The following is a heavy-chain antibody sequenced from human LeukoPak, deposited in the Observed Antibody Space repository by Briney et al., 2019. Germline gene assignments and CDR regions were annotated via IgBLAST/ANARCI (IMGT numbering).Heavy chain of an antibody. CDR3: ARVPIAAADIFDY. V-gene: IGHV4-39*01. Sequence: PSETLSLTCTVSGGSISSSSYYWGWIRQPPGKGLEWIGSIYYSGSTYYNPSLKSRVTISVDTSKNQFSLKLSSVTAADTAVYYCARVPIAAADIFDYWGQGTLVTVSS. CDR2: IYYSGST. J-gene: IGHJ4*02. D-gene: IGHD6-13*01. CDR1: GGSISSSSYY.